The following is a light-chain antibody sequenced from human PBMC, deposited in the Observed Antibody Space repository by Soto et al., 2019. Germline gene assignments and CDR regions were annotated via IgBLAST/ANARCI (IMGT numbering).Light chain of an antibody. J-gene: IGKJ2*01. CDR3: QQGHNWPLT. V-gene: IGKV2-30*01. Sequence: VVLTQSPLSLPVTLGQPASISCRSSQSLVYRDGNTYLNWFQQRPGQSPRRLIYKVSDRDSGVPDRFTGTESGSEFTLTISGLQSEDFAVYYCQQGHNWPLTFGQGTRLEI. CDR2: KVS. CDR1: QSLVYRDGNTY.